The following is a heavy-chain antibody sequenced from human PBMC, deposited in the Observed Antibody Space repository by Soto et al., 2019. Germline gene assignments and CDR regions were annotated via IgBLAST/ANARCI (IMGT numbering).Heavy chain of an antibody. CDR3: ARVGATHYYYYYGMDV. V-gene: IGHV1-8*01. J-gene: IGHJ6*02. CDR1: GYTFTSYD. Sequence: ASVKVSCKASGYTFTSYDINWVRQATGQGLEWMGWMNPNSGNTGYAQKFQGRVTMTRNTSINTAYMELSSLRSEDTAVYYCARVGATHYYYYYGMDVWGQGTTVTVSS. D-gene: IGHD1-26*01. CDR2: MNPNSGNT.